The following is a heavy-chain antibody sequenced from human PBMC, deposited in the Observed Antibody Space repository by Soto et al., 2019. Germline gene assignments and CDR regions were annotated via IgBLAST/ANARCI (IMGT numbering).Heavy chain of an antibody. D-gene: IGHD6-19*01. V-gene: IGHV3-21*01. CDR3: ARDLVREQWLGNLGFPEPDY. J-gene: IGHJ4*02. CDR2: ISSSSSYI. CDR1: GFTFSSYS. Sequence: PGGSLRLSCAASGFTFSSYSMNWVRQAPGKGLEWVSSISSSSSYIYYADSVKGRFTISRDNAKNSLYLQMNSLRAEDTAVYYCARDLVREQWLGNLGFPEPDYWGQGTLVTVSS.